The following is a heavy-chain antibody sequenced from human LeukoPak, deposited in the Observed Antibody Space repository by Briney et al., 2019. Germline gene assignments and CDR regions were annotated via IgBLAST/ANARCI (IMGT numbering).Heavy chain of an antibody. V-gene: IGHV3-9*01. CDR1: GFTFDDYA. Sequence: GRSLRLSCAASGFTFDDYAMHLVRQAPGKGLEWVSGISWNSGSIGYADSVKGRFTISRDNSKNTLYLQMNSLRAEDTAVYYCARDSASGSYDYWGQGTLVTVSS. CDR2: ISWNSGSI. J-gene: IGHJ4*02. D-gene: IGHD1-26*01. CDR3: ARDSASGSYDY.